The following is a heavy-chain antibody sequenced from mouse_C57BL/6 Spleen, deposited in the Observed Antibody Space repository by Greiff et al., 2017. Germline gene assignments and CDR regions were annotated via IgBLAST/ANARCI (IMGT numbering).Heavy chain of an antibody. D-gene: IGHD1-1*01. CDR3: ARRVYGSSYDAMDY. Sequence: VQLQQSGAELVMPWASVKLSCKASGYTFTSYWMHWVKQRPGQGLEWIGEIDPSDSYTNYNQKFKGKSTLTVDKSSSTAYMQLSSLTSEDSAVYYCARRVYGSSYDAMDYWGQGTSVTVSS. CDR2: IDPSDSYT. J-gene: IGHJ4*01. CDR1: GYTFTSYW. V-gene: IGHV1-69*01.